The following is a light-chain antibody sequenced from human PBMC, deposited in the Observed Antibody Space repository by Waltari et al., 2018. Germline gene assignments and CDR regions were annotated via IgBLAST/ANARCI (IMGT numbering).Light chain of an antibody. CDR1: QSVSSY. Sequence: EIVLTQSPATLSLSPGERATLSCRASQSVSSYLAWYQQKPGQAPRLLIYDASNRATGIPARFSGSGSGTDFTLTISSLEPEDCAVYYCQQRSNWPPFTFVGGTKVEIK. CDR2: DAS. V-gene: IGKV3-11*01. J-gene: IGKJ4*01. CDR3: QQRSNWPPFT.